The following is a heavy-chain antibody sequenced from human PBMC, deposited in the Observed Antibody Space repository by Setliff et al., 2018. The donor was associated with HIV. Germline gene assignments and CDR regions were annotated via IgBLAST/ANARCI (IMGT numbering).Heavy chain of an antibody. Sequence: SETLSLTCTVSGDSISNGLFWGWIRQPPGKGLEWIGTISDTGNAHYSPSLKSRVTILVDTSKNQLSLKLSSVTAADTAVYYCARPLSTSYNFWGDAFAVWGQGTVVTVSS. J-gene: IGHJ3*01. V-gene: IGHV4-38-2*02. D-gene: IGHD3-3*01. CDR3: ARPLSTSYNFWGDAFAV. CDR1: GDSISNGLF. CDR2: ISDTGNA.